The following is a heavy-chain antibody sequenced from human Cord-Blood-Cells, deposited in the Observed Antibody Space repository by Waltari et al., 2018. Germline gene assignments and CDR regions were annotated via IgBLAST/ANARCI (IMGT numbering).Heavy chain of an antibody. CDR3: AKEPTGYSSSWSFDY. V-gene: IGHV3-30*18. D-gene: IGHD6-13*01. CDR2: ISYDGSNK. Sequence: QVQLVESGGGVVQPGRSLRLSCAASGFTFSSYGMPWVRPASGKGLEWVAVISYDGSNKYYADSVKGRFTISRDNSKNTLYLQMNSLRAEDTAVYYCAKEPTGYSSSWSFDYWGQGTLVTVSS. CDR1: GFTFSSYG. J-gene: IGHJ4*02.